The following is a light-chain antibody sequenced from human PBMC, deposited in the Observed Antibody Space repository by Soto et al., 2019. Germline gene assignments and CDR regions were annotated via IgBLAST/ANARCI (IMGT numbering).Light chain of an antibody. J-gene: IGLJ3*02. Sequence: QSVLTQPPSASGTPGQRVTISCSGSSSNIGSNYVYWYQQLPGTAPKLLVFDDNQRPSGVPDQFSDSKSGTSASLAISGLRSADEADYYCAAWDNSLSGRVFGGGTKLTVL. CDR1: SSNIGSNY. CDR3: AAWDNSLSGRV. CDR2: DDN. V-gene: IGLV1-47*02.